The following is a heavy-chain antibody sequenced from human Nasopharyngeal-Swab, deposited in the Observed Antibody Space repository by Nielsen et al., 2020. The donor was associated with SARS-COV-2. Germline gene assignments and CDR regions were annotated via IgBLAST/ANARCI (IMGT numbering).Heavy chain of an antibody. J-gene: IGHJ4*02. CDR1: GYTFTSYD. V-gene: IGHV1-8*01. CDR2: MNPNSGNT. Sequence: ASVKVSCKASGYTFTSYDINWVRQATGQGLEWMGWMNPNSGNTGYAQKFQGRVTMTRNTSISTAYMELSSMRSEDTAVYYCARDIVVVPAAIPFDYWGQGTLVTVSS. D-gene: IGHD2-2*02. CDR3: ARDIVVVPAAIPFDY.